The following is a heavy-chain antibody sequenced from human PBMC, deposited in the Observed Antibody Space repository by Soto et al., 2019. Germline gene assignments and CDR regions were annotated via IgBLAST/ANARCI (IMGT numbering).Heavy chain of an antibody. CDR3: AKDQGPTGYCTNGVCRYSFDY. V-gene: IGHV3-23*01. J-gene: IGHJ4*02. CDR1: GFTFSSYA. D-gene: IGHD2-8*01. Sequence: GGSLRLSCAASGFTFSSYAMSWVRQAPGKGLEWVSAISGSGGSTYYAYSVKGRFTISRDNSKNTLYPQMNSLRAEDTAVYYCAKDQGPTGYCTNGVCRYSFDYWGQGTLVTVSS. CDR2: ISGSGGST.